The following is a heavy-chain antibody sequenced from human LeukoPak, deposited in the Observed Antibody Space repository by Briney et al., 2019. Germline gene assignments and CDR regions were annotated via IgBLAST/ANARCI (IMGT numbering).Heavy chain of an antibody. Sequence: PSETLSLTCTVSGGSISSYYWSWIRQPAGKGLEWLGRIYTSGSTNYNPSLKSRVTMSVDTSKNQFSLKLSSVTAADTAVYYCARDRVLAAAGTRAFDIWGQGTMVTVSS. V-gene: IGHV4-4*07. CDR1: GGSISSYY. CDR3: ARDRVLAAAGTRAFDI. CDR2: IYTSGST. D-gene: IGHD6-13*01. J-gene: IGHJ3*02.